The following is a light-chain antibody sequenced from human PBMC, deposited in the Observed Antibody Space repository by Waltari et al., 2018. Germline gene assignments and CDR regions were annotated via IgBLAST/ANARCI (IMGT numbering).Light chain of an antibody. CDR1: QTIDY. J-gene: IGKJ2*02. CDR3: QPNYDTPRT. Sequence: ITCRASQTIDYLSWYQHKPGEAPKLLIYETSTLQSGVPTRFSGSKFGTTFILTISSLQPEDFATYFCQPNYDTPRTFGQGTKVDIK. CDR2: ETS. V-gene: IGKV1-39*01.